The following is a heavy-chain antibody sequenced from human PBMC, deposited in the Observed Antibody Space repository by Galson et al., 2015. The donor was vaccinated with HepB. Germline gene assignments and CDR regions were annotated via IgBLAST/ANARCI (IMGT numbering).Heavy chain of an antibody. J-gene: IGHJ4*02. Sequence: SVKVSCKASGYTFTGYYMHWVRQAPGQGLEWMGRINPNSGGTNYAQKFQGRVTMTRDTSISTAYMELSSLTSDDTAFYFCASPGRDTANRFVNQWGQGTLVTVSS. CDR2: INPNSGGT. V-gene: IGHV1-2*06. D-gene: IGHD5-18*01. CDR3: ASPGRDTANRFVNQ. CDR1: GYTFTGYY.